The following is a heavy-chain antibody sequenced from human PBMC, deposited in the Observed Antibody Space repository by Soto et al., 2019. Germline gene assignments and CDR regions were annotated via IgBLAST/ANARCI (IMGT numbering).Heavy chain of an antibody. CDR3: ARGGYSMDV. V-gene: IGHV6-1*01. Sequence: SQTHSLTCAISGDTVSSTSAAWTWIRQSPSRGLEWLGKTYYRSKWYNEYAVSVKSRISINADTSKNQFSLQLDSVTPEDTAVYYCARGGYSMDVWGQGTTVTVSS. CDR1: GDTVSSTSAA. CDR2: TYYRSKWYN. J-gene: IGHJ6*02.